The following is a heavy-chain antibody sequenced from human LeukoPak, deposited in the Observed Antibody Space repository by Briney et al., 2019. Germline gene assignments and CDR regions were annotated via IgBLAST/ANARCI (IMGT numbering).Heavy chain of an antibody. CDR1: GGSISSYY. CDR2: IYTSGST. D-gene: IGHD6-19*01. J-gene: IGHJ4*02. V-gene: IGHV4-4*07. Sequence: SETLSLTCTVSGGSISSYYWSWVRQPAGKGLEWIGRIYTSGSTNYNPALKSRVTMSVDTSKNQFSLRLSSVTAADTAVYYCARGGGSGRPFDYWGQGTLVTVSS. CDR3: ARGGGSGRPFDY.